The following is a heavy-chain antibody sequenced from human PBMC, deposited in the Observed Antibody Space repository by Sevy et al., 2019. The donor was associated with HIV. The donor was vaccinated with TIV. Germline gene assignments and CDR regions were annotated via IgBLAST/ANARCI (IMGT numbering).Heavy chain of an antibody. D-gene: IGHD3-16*02. Sequence: GGSLRLSCAASGFTFINYGMYWVRQAPGKGLEWVAFVSSDESNKYYVESVKGRFTISRDNSKNTLYLQMNSLRPEDRAVYYCARDAQPLPLGELSRIPSARGGMDVWGQGTAVTVSS. J-gene: IGHJ6*02. CDR1: GFTFINYG. V-gene: IGHV3-33*07. CDR3: ARDAQPLPLGELSRIPSARGGMDV. CDR2: VSSDESNK.